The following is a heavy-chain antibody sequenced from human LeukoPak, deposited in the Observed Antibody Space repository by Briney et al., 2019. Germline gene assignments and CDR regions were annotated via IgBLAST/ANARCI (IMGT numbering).Heavy chain of an antibody. CDR1: GYTFTNYG. Sequence: ASVKVSCKASGYTFTNYGINWVRQAPGQGLEWMGWISAYNGNTNYAQKLQGRVSMTTDTSTSTAYMELRSLRSDDTAVYYCAREGLGELTLDYWGQGTLVTVSS. D-gene: IGHD3-16*01. J-gene: IGHJ4*02. V-gene: IGHV1-18*01. CDR2: ISAYNGNT. CDR3: AREGLGELTLDY.